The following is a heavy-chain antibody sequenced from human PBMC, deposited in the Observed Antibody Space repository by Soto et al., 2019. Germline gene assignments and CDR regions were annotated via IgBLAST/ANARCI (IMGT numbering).Heavy chain of an antibody. CDR1: GGSMNTYY. CDR3: ARGIDI. Sequence: SETLSLTCTVSGGSMNTYYWSWIRQPPGKGLEWIGYIYYNVNTNYNPSLKSRVTISVDTSKNQFSLKLSSVTAADTAVYYCARGIDIWGQGTMVTVSS. J-gene: IGHJ3*02. CDR2: IYYNVNT. V-gene: IGHV4-59*12.